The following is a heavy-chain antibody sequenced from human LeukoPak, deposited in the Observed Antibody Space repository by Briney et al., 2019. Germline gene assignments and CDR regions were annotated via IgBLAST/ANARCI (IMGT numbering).Heavy chain of an antibody. CDR2: IDHSGST. D-gene: IGHD1-26*01. CDR3: ARDHSSASYTYYYYMDV. CDR1: GGSISSNW. V-gene: IGHV4-4*02. Sequence: ASETLSLTCAVSGGSISSNWWSWVRQPPGKGLEWIGEIDHSGSTNYNPSLKSRVTISVDKSESQFSLKLSSVTAADTAVYYCARDHSSASYTYYYYMDVWGKGTTVTVSS. J-gene: IGHJ6*03.